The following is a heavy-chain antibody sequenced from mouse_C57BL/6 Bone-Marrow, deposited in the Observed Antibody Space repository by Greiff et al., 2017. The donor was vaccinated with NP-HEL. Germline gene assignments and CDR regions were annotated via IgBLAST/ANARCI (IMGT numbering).Heavy chain of an antibody. CDR3: ASYYYGRRYFDY. J-gene: IGHJ2*01. Sequence: QVQLQQPGAELVKPGASVKLSCKASGYTFTSYWMHWVKQRPGQGLEWIGMIHPNSGSTNYNEKFKSKATLTVDKSSSTAYMQLSSLTSEDSAVYYCASYYYGRRYFDYWGRGTTLTVSS. CDR2: IHPNSGST. V-gene: IGHV1-64*01. CDR1: GYTFTSYW. D-gene: IGHD1-1*01.